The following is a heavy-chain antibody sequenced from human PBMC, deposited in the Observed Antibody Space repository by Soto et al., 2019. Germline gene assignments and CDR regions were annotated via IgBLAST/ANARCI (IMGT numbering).Heavy chain of an antibody. CDR1: GFTFSSYS. Sequence: EVQLVESGGGLVKPGGSLRLSCAASGFTFSSYSMNWVRQAPGKGLEWVSSISSSSSYIYYADSVKGRFTISRDNAKNSLYLQMNSLRAEDTAVYSCARASDTIFGVVTTYYYYGMDVWGQGTTVTVAS. V-gene: IGHV3-21*01. D-gene: IGHD3-3*01. J-gene: IGHJ6*02. CDR2: ISSSSSYI. CDR3: ARASDTIFGVVTTYYYYGMDV.